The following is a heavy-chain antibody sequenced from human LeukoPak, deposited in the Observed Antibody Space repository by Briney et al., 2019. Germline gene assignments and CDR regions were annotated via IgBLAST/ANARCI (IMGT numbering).Heavy chain of an antibody. Sequence: GGSLRLSCAASGFTFSSYGMSWVRQAPGKGLEWVSSISSSSSYIYYADSVKGRFTISRDNGKNSLYLQMNSLRAEDTAVYYCARDRLHYGEYEKTFDYWGQGTLVTVSS. J-gene: IGHJ4*02. CDR1: GFTFSSYG. CDR2: ISSSSSYI. CDR3: ARDRLHYGEYEKTFDY. V-gene: IGHV3-21*01. D-gene: IGHD4-17*01.